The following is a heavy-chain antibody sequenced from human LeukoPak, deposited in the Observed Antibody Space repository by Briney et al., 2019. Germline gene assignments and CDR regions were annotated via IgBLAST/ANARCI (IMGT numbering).Heavy chain of an antibody. V-gene: IGHV1-18*01. D-gene: IGHD2-21*01. CDR1: GGTFSSYG. CDR2: ISAYNGNT. J-gene: IGHJ4*02. CDR3: ARDLCGGDCYDY. Sequence: GSSVKVSCKASGGTFSSYGISWVRQAPGQGLEWMGWISAYNGNTNYAQKLQGRVTMTTDTSTSTAYMELRSLRSDDTAVYYCARDLCGGDCYDYWGQGTLVTVSS.